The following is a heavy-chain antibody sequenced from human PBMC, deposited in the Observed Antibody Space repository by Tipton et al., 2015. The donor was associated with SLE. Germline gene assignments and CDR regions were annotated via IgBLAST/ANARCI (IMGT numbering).Heavy chain of an antibody. V-gene: IGHV4-59*01. CDR3: ARGGASSKWLDP. Sequence: TLSLTCNVSGDSISPYYWSWIRQPPGKGLEWIAYVYYSGITKYNPSLKSRVTISLDTSKKQFSLTVTSVTAADTAIYYCARGGASSKWLDPWGQGTLVTVSS. J-gene: IGHJ5*02. CDR1: GDSISPYY. CDR2: VYYSGIT. D-gene: IGHD6-6*01.